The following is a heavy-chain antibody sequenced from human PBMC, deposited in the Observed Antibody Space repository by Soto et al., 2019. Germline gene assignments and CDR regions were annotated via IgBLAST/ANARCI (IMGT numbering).Heavy chain of an antibody. J-gene: IGHJ3*02. V-gene: IGHV3-23*01. CDR3: AKDLNGDNGLGGLHI. CDR2: ISRSGGST. CDR1: GFTFSTYA. Sequence: GGSLRLSCAASGFTFSTYAMTWVRQAPGKGLEWVSTISRSGGSTYYADSVKGRFTISRDNSKSTLYLQINSLRAEDTAGYYCAKDLNGDNGLGGLHIWGRGTMVTVSS. D-gene: IGHD4-17*01.